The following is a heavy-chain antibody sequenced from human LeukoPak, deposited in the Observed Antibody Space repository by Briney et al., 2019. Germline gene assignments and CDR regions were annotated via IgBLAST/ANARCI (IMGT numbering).Heavy chain of an antibody. CDR1: GYTFTGYY. CDR3: ARVVGDTNDAFDI. J-gene: IGHJ3*02. CDR2: INPNSGGT. D-gene: IGHD1-26*01. V-gene: IGHV1-2*02. Sequence: GASVKVSCKASGYTFTGYYMHWVRQAPGQGLEWMGWINPNSGGTNYAQKFQGRVTMTRDTSISTAYMELSRLRSDDTAVYYCARVVGDTNDAFDIWGQGTMVTVSS.